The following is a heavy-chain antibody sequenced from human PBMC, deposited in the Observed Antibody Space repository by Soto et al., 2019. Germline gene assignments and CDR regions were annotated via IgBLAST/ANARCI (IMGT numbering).Heavy chain of an antibody. Sequence: SETLSLTCSVSGDSISIYYWSWIREPPGKGLEWIGYIYYSGSTNYNPSLKSRVTISLDTSKTQFSLKLSSVTAADAAMYYCARSQWLGGGAFMDVWGQGTTVTVSS. CDR3: ARSQWLGGGAFMDV. CDR1: GDSISIYY. V-gene: IGHV4-59*01. CDR2: IYYSGST. J-gene: IGHJ6*02. D-gene: IGHD6-19*01.